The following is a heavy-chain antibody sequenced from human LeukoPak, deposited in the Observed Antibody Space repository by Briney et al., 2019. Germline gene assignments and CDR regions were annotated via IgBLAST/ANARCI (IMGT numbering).Heavy chain of an antibody. CDR1: GGSISSHY. D-gene: IGHD3-10*01. J-gene: IGHJ5*02. CDR3: ASFSWGSGSYNQVAIWSWFDP. V-gene: IGHV4-59*11. Sequence: PSETLSLTCTVSGGSISSHYWSWIRQPPGKGLEWIGYIYSSGSTKFNPSLKSRVTISVHTSKNQFSLKLSSVTAADTAVYYCASFSWGSGSYNQVAIWSWFDPWGQGTLVTVSS. CDR2: IYSSGST.